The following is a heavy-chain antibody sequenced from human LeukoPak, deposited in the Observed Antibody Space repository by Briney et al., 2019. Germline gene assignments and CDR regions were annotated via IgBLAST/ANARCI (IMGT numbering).Heavy chain of an antibody. J-gene: IGHJ4*02. Sequence: GRSLRLSCAASGFAFSSYGMNWVRQAPGKGLEWVAVIWYDGSNEYYADSVKGRFTISRDNSKNTVYLQMSSLRAEDTALYYCARGERSDYWGQGTLVTVSS. CDR2: IWYDGSNE. D-gene: IGHD5-24*01. CDR3: ARGERSDY. V-gene: IGHV3-33*01. CDR1: GFAFSSYG.